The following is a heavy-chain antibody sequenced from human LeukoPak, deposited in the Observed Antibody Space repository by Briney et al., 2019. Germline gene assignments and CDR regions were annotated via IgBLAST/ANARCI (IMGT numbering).Heavy chain of an antibody. CDR1: GGPISSGDYY. Sequence: PSETLSLTCTVSGGPISSGDYYWTWIRQHPGKGLEWIGFIYYSGSTYYSPSFKSRLTISVDMSKNQFSLNLTSVTAADTAVYYCTRAHRFTSAYDRPINALDIWGQGTMVTVSS. D-gene: IGHD5-12*01. CDR2: IYYSGST. J-gene: IGHJ3*02. CDR3: TRAHRFTSAYDRPINALDI. V-gene: IGHV4-31*02.